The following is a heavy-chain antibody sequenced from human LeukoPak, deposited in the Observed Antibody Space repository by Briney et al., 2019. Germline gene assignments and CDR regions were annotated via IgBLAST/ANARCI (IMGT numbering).Heavy chain of an antibody. J-gene: IGHJ6*04. CDR1: GYTFTGYY. CDR3: ARMMTTVTTVGLDV. D-gene: IGHD4-17*01. V-gene: IGHV1-69*06. Sequence: VASVKVSCKASGYTFTGYYMHWVRQAPGQGLEWMGGIIPIFGTANYAQKFQGRVTITADKSTSTAYMELSSLRSEDTAVYYCARMMTTVTTVGLDVWGKGTTVTVSS. CDR2: IIPIFGTA.